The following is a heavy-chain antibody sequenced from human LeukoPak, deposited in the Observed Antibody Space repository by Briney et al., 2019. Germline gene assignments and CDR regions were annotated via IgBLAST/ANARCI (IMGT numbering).Heavy chain of an antibody. Sequence: PSETLSLTCTVSGGSISSYYWSWIRQPPGKGLEWIGYIYHSGSTNYNPSLKSRVTISVDTSKNQFSLKLSSVTAADTAVYYCARGVTAGWFDPWGQGTLVTVSS. D-gene: IGHD3-10*01. V-gene: IGHV4-59*01. CDR1: GGSISSYY. CDR3: ARGVTAGWFDP. CDR2: IYHSGST. J-gene: IGHJ5*02.